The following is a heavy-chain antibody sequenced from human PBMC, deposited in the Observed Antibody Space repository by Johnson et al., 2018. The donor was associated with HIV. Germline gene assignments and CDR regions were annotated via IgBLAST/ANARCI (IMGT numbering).Heavy chain of an antibody. CDR1: GFTFDDYG. V-gene: IGHV3-30*03. Sequence: QVQLVESGGGVVRPGGSLRLSCAASGFTFDDYGMSWVRQAPGKGLGWVAVISYDGSNKYYADSVQGRFTISRDNSKNTLYLQMNSLRAEDTAVYYCARDDRPDALDIWGQGTMVTVSS. J-gene: IGHJ3*02. CDR3: ARDDRPDALDI. CDR2: ISYDGSNK.